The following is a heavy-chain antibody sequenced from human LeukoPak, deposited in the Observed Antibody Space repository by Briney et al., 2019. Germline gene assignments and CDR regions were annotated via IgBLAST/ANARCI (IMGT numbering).Heavy chain of an antibody. D-gene: IGHD2-2*01. J-gene: IGHJ4*02. V-gene: IGHV1-46*01. CDR1: GYTFTNYY. CDR3: ARSRDGYYFDY. Sequence: GASVKGSCKASGYTFTNYYLHWVRQAPGQGLEWMGIINPSGGSTSYAQKLQGRVTMTRDTSTSTVYMELSSLRSEDTAVYYCARSRDGYYFDYWGRGTLVTVSS. CDR2: INPSGGST.